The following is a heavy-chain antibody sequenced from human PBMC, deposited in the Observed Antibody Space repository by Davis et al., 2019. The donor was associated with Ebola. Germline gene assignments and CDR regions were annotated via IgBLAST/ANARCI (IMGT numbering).Heavy chain of an antibody. D-gene: IGHD3-10*01. CDR3: ARERRLLSDWFDP. Sequence: HTGGSLRLSCAASGTTFSSYWIHWVRQAPGKGLVWVSHINSDGSSTAYAESVKGRFIISRDNAKSTVSLQMNSLRAEDTAVYYCARERRLLSDWFDPWGQGTLVTVSS. CDR2: INSDGSST. CDR1: GTTFSSYW. V-gene: IGHV3-74*03. J-gene: IGHJ5*02.